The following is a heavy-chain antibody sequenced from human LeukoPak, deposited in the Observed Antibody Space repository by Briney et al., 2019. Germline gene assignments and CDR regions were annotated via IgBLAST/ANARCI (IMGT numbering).Heavy chain of an antibody. CDR2: IVGSGGTT. Sequence: GGSLRLSCAVSGFTFNNYAMTWVRQAPGKGLEWVSGIVGSGGTTNYADSVKSRFTISRDNSKNTLYLQMNSLRAEDTAVYYCAKDGDRTVLYDYWGQGTLVTVSS. D-gene: IGHD3-10*01. J-gene: IGHJ4*02. V-gene: IGHV3-23*01. CDR1: GFTFNNYA. CDR3: AKDGDRTVLYDY.